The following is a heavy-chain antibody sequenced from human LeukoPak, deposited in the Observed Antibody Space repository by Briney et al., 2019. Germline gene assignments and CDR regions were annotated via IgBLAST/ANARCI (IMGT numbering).Heavy chain of an antibody. CDR1: GFTFSNYG. CDR2: ISYDETNK. Sequence: PGGSLRLSCVASGFTFSNYGMHWVRQAPGKGLEWVAVISYDETNKYYTESVKGRFTISRDQSKNTLYLQMNSLRVEDTAVYYCTQDVSNGYRSVNFDYWGQGILVTVS. V-gene: IGHV3-30*18. J-gene: IGHJ4*02. CDR3: TQDVSNGYRSVNFDY. D-gene: IGHD6-19*01.